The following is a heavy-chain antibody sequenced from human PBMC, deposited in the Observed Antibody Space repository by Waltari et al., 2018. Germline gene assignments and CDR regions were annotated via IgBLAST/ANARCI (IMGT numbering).Heavy chain of an antibody. CDR1: GFTFNTYS. J-gene: IGHJ4*02. CDR3: ARVGGAALTEGFDY. CDR2: ITSRSSTI. D-gene: IGHD7-27*01. V-gene: IGHV3-48*01. Sequence: EVQLVQSGGDLVQPGGSLRLSCAASGFTFNTYSMAWVRQAPGKGLEWFSYITSRSSTIYYADSVRCRFTTSRDNAKNSLYLQMNSLRVEDTAVYYCARVGGAALTEGFDYWGQGTLVTVAS.